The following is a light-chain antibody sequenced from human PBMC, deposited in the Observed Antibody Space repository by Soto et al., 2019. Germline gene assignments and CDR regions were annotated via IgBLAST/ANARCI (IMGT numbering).Light chain of an antibody. CDR2: DNS. CDR3: QVWDNVDDLTYV. CDR1: NIDSRT. J-gene: IGLJ1*01. V-gene: IGLV3-21*02. Sequence: SYELTQPPSVSVAPGQTATISCGENNIDSRTVHWYQQKPGQAPLLVVYDNSFRPSGIHNRFSGSNSGNTATLTISRVEAGDEVQYSGQVWDNVDDLTYVCGIGTKVTV.